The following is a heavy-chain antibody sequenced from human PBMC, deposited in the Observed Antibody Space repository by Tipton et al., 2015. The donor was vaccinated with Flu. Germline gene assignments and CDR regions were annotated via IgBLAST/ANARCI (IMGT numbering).Heavy chain of an antibody. CDR1: GGSISSYY. Sequence: LRLSCTVSGGSISSYYWSWIRQPPGKGLEWIGYIYYSGSTNYNPSLKSRVTISVDTSKNQFSLKLSSVTAADTAVYYCARGVATVTPFDYWGQGTLVTVSS. J-gene: IGHJ4*02. CDR3: ARGVATVTPFDY. V-gene: IGHV4-59*01. D-gene: IGHD4-11*01. CDR2: IYYSGST.